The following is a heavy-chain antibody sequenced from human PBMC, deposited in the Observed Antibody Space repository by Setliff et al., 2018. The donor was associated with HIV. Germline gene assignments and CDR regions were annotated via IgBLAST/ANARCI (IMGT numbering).Heavy chain of an antibody. CDR1: GFTFSNYA. V-gene: IGHV3-23*01. CDR3: ARDNGRYFDRGWFDP. Sequence: PGGSLRLSCAASGFTFSNYAMTWVRQAPGKGLEWVSGISDSGGSTYYADSVKGRFTISRDNAENSLYLQMNSLRAEDTAVYYCARDNGRYFDRGWFDPWGQGALVTVSS. J-gene: IGHJ5*02. D-gene: IGHD3-9*01. CDR2: ISDSGGST.